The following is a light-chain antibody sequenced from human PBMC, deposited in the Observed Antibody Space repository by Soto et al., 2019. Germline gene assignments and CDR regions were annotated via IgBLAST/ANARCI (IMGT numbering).Light chain of an antibody. V-gene: IGLV1-40*01. Sequence: QSVLTQPPSVSGAPGQRVTISCTGITSNIGAGYDVNWYQQLPGTAPKLLIYGNSNRPSGVPDRFSGSKSGTSASLAITGLQAEDEADYYCQCYDSSLSGLVFGTGTKVTVL. CDR1: TSNIGAGYD. CDR3: QCYDSSLSGLV. CDR2: GNS. J-gene: IGLJ1*01.